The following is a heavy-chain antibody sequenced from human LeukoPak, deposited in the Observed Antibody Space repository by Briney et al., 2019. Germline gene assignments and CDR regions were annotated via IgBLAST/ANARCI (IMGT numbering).Heavy chain of an antibody. CDR2: IYYSGST. J-gene: IGHJ4*02. Sequence: SETLSLTCTVSGGSISSSSYYWGWIRQPPGKGLEWIGSIYYSGSTYYNPSLKSRVTISVDTSKNQFSLKLSSVSAADTAVYYCARLKNQLGPRGGYYFDYWGQGTLVTVSS. V-gene: IGHV4-39*07. D-gene: IGHD7-27*01. CDR1: GGSISSSSYY. CDR3: ARLKNQLGPRGGYYFDY.